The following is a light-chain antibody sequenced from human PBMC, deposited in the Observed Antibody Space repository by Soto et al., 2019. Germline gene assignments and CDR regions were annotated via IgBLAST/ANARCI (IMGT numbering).Light chain of an antibody. Sequence: DIQMTQSPSSLSASVGDRVTITCRASQSISSYLNWYQQKPGKAPKLLIYAASSLQSGVPSRFSGSGSGTDFTLTISSLQPEECATYKCLHRYSTVWTFGQGTKVEIK. V-gene: IGKV1-39*01. CDR3: LHRYSTVWT. CDR2: AAS. CDR1: QSISSY. J-gene: IGKJ1*01.